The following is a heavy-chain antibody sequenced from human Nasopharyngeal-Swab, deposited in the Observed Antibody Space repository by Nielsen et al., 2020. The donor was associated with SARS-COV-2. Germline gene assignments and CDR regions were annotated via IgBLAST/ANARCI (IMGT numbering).Heavy chain of an antibody. D-gene: IGHD3-22*01. CDR2: IKSKTDGGTT. V-gene: IGHV3-15*01. CDR1: GFTFSNAW. Sequence: GGSLRLSCAASGFTFSNAWMSWVRQAPGKGLEWVGRIKSKTDGGTTDYAAPVKGRFTISGDDSKNTLYLQMNSLKTEDTAVYYCTTDQGVYDSSGYYNYWGQGTLVTVSS. J-gene: IGHJ4*02. CDR3: TTDQGVYDSSGYYNY.